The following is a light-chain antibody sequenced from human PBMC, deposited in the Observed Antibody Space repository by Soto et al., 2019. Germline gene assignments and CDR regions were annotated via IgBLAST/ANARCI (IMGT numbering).Light chain of an antibody. J-gene: IGKJ4*01. V-gene: IGKV1-33*01. Sequence: DIQMTQSPSSLSASVGDRVTITCQASQNISNYLNWYQQKPGKAPKLLIYDASNLETGVTSRFSGSGSWTDFTFNISSLQPEDIATYYCQHYDNLPLTFGGGTKVEIK. CDR3: QHYDNLPLT. CDR2: DAS. CDR1: QNISNY.